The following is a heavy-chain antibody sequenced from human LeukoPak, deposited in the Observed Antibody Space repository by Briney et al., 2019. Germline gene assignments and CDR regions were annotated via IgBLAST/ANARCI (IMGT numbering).Heavy chain of an antibody. D-gene: IGHD2-2*01. J-gene: IGHJ6*02. V-gene: IGHV1-69*01. CDR3: ARVPAATSNYYYYGMDV. CDR1: GGAFSSYA. Sequence: GASVKVSCTASGGAFSSYAISWVRQAPGQGLEWMGGIIPIFGTANYAQKFQGRVTITADESTSTAYMELSSLRSEDTAVYYCARVPAATSNYYYYGMDVWGQGTTVTVSS. CDR2: IIPIFGTA.